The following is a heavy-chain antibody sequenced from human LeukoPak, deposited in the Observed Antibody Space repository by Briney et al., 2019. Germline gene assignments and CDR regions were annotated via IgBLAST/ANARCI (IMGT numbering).Heavy chain of an antibody. CDR1: GFTFSSYA. CDR3: AKLNKYRPRAANFDY. Sequence: PPGGSLRLSCAASGFTFSSYAMSWVRQAPGKGLEWVSAISGSGGSTYYAESVKGRFTISRDNSKNTLYLQMNSLRAEDTAVYYCAKLNKYRPRAANFDYWGQGTLVTVSS. CDR2: ISGSGGST. D-gene: IGHD5-12*01. V-gene: IGHV3-23*01. J-gene: IGHJ4*02.